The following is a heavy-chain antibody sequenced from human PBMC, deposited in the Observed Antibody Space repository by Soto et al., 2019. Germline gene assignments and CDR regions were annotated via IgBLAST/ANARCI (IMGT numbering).Heavy chain of an antibody. D-gene: IGHD1-26*01. Sequence: EVQLVESGGALVKPGGSLRPSCAASGFTFSTSWMHWVGQPPGKGLVWVSRINRDGSSTSYADSVKGRFTISRDNAKNTLYLQMNSLRADDTAVYYCAKAWEVNWFDPWGQGTLVTVSS. CDR1: GFTFSTSW. CDR2: INRDGSST. J-gene: IGHJ5*02. V-gene: IGHV3-74*01. CDR3: AKAWEVNWFDP.